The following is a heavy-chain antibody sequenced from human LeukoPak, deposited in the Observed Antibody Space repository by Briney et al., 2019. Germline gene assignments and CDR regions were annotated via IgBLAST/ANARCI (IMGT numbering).Heavy chain of an antibody. D-gene: IGHD3-16*01. CDR2: IRGSGTT. CDR1: GSTFADYT. CDR3: SRDKLYVWFDP. Sequence: GSLSFSCTSSGSTFADYTMPGFRQAPGKGLGSVGFIRGSGTTKYAASVRGRFTISRDDSKSIAYLQMNSLKTEDTPVYYCSRDKLYVWFDPWGQGTLVTVSS. V-gene: IGHV3-49*03. J-gene: IGHJ5*02.